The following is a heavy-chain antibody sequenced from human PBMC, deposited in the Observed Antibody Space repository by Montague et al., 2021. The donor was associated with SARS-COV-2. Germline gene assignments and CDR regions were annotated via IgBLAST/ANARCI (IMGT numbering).Heavy chain of an antibody. D-gene: IGHD6-25*01. CDR2: XYWXDDK. CDR3: AHRHYTAATPYFDS. J-gene: IGHJ4*02. V-gene: IGHV2-5*02. Sequence: PALVKPTQTLTLTCTFSGFSLSTSGVGVGWIRQPPGKALEWLALXYWXDDKRYSPSLKSRLTITKDTSKNQVVLTMTNMDPVDTATYYCAHRHYTAATPYFDSWGQGTLVTVSS. CDR1: GFSLSTSGVG.